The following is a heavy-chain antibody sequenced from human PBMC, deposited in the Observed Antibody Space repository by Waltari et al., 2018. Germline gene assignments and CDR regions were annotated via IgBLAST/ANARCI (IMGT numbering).Heavy chain of an antibody. V-gene: IGHV1-69*01. J-gene: IGHJ4*02. Sequence: SYAISWVRQAPGQGLEWMGGIIPIFGTANYAQKFQGRVTITADESTSTAYMELSSLRSEDTAVYYCARDQPNFPFDYWGQGTLVTVSS. CDR1: SYA. CDR2: IIPIFGTA. CDR3: ARDQPNFPFDY.